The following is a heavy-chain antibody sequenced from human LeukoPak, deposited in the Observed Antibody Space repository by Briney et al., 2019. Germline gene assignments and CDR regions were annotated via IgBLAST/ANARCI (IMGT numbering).Heavy chain of an antibody. J-gene: IGHJ3*02. CDR3: ARDLGITISHAFDI. Sequence: ASVKVSCKASGYTFTSYGISWLRQAPGQGLEWMGWISAYNGNTNYAQNLQVRVTMTTDTSTSTAYMELRSLRSDDTAVYYCARDLGITISHAFDIWGQGTMVTVSS. D-gene: IGHD3-9*01. CDR2: ISAYNGNT. V-gene: IGHV1-18*01. CDR1: GYTFTSYG.